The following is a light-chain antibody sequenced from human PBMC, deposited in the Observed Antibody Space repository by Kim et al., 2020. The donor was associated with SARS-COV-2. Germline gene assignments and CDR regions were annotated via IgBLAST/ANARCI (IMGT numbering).Light chain of an antibody. CDR2: SNS. Sequence: QSVLTQPPSASGTPGQRDTISCSGSSSNIGSNSVYWYQQLPGTAPKLLIYSNSQRPSAVPDRFSGSKSGTSASLAISGLRSEDEADYHCAAWDASLSGHVFGTGTKVTVL. CDR3: AAWDASLSGHV. J-gene: IGLJ1*01. V-gene: IGLV1-47*02. CDR1: SSNIGSNS.